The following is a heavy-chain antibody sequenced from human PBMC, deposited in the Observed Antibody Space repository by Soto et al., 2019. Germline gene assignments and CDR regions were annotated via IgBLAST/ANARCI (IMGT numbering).Heavy chain of an antibody. Sequence: EVQLVESGGGLVQPGRSLRLSCAASGFTFDDYAMHWVRQAPGKGLEWVSGISWNSGSIGYADSVKGRFTISRDNAKNSLYLQMNSLRAEDTALYYCAKGHDYSNYRYYFDYWGQGTLVTVSS. D-gene: IGHD4-4*01. V-gene: IGHV3-9*01. CDR2: ISWNSGSI. J-gene: IGHJ4*02. CDR1: GFTFDDYA. CDR3: AKGHDYSNYRYYFDY.